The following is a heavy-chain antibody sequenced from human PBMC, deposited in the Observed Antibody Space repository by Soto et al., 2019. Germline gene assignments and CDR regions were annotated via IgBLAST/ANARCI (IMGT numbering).Heavy chain of an antibody. CDR2: MNPNSGNT. J-gene: IGHJ5*02. D-gene: IGHD2-15*01. Sequence: GASVKVSCTASGYTFTSYDINWVRQATGQGLEWMGWMNPNSGNTGYAQKFQGRVTMTRNTSISTAYMELSSLRSEDTAVYYCARAPIVVVVAATGNWFDPWGQGTLVTVSS. V-gene: IGHV1-8*01. CDR3: ARAPIVVVVAATGNWFDP. CDR1: GYTFTSYD.